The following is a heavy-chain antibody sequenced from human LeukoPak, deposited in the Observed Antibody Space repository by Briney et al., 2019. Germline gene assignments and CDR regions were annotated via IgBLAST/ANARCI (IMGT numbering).Heavy chain of an antibody. CDR1: GFTFSRYA. CDR2: ISSNGGST. CDR3: VKDGSGSYYTYYFDY. D-gene: IGHD3-10*01. V-gene: IGHV3-64D*06. J-gene: IGHJ4*02. Sequence: TGGSLRLSCSASGFTFSRYAMHWVRQAPGKGLEYVSAISSNGGSTYYAVSVKGRFTISRDNSKNTLYLQMSSLRAEDTAVYYCVKDGSGSYYTYYFDYWGQGTLVTVSS.